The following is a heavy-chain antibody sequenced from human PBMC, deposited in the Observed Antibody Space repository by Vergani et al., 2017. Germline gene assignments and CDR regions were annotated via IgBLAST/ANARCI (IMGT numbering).Heavy chain of an antibody. CDR1: GYTFTSYA. Sequence: QVQLVQSGAEVKKPGASVKVSCKASGYTFTSYAMHWVRQAPGQRLEWMGWINAGNGNTKYSQKFQGRVTITRDTSASTAYMGLSSLRSEDTAVYYCARYRGHYDFWSGYTDYYMDVWGKGTTVTVSS. V-gene: IGHV1-3*01. J-gene: IGHJ6*03. CDR2: INAGNGNT. D-gene: IGHD3-3*01. CDR3: ARYRGHYDFWSGYTDYYMDV.